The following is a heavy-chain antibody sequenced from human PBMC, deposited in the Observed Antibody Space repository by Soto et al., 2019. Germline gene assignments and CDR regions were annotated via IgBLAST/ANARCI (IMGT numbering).Heavy chain of an antibody. CDR3: AKARVGRFGEMAPDAFDI. J-gene: IGHJ3*02. V-gene: IGHV3-23*01. D-gene: IGHD3-10*01. Sequence: GSLSLSCAASGFTFSSYAMSWARQATGKGLEWVSALCGSGGSTYYADSVKGRFTISRDNSKNTLYLQMHSLRAEDTAVYYCAKARVGRFGEMAPDAFDIWGQGTMVTVSS. CDR2: LCGSGGST. CDR1: GFTFSSYA.